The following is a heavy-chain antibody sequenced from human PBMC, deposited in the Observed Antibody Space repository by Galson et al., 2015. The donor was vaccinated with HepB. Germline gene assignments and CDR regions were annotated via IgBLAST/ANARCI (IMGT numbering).Heavy chain of an antibody. CDR1: GFTFSSYA. J-gene: IGHJ5*02. Sequence: SLRLSCAASGFTFSSYAMSWVRQAPGKGLEWVSAISGSGGSTYYADSVKGRFTISRDNSKNTLYLQMNSLRAGDTAVYYCAKVPMITFGGVMAWFDPWGQGTLLTVS. CDR2: ISGSGGST. D-gene: IGHD3-16*01. V-gene: IGHV3-23*01. CDR3: AKVPMITFGGVMAWFDP.